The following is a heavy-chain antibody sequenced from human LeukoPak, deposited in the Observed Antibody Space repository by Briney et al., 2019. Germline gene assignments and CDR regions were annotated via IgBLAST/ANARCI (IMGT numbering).Heavy chain of an antibody. Sequence: GGSLTLSCAASGFTFSNFAMSWVRQAPGEGLEWVSAISGSEGSTYYADSVKGRFTITRENYKKTVFLQMNSRRVEDTAADYCANLVLEQRLRWFVPWGQGTLVTVSS. J-gene: IGHJ5*02. CDR2: ISGSEGST. V-gene: IGHV3-23*01. CDR3: ANLVLEQRLRWFVP. D-gene: IGHD6-19*01. CDR1: GFTFSNFA.